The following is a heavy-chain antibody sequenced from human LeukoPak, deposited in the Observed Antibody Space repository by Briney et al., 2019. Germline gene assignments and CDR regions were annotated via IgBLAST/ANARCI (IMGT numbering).Heavy chain of an antibody. J-gene: IGHJ4*02. V-gene: IGHV4-30-4*01. D-gene: IGHD5-18*01. CDR3: ASSVDTAMVTPFDY. CDR2: IYYSGST. Sequence: SETLSLTCTVSGGSISSGDYYWGWIRQPPGKGLEWIGYIYYSGSTYYNPSLKSRVTISVDTSKNQFSLKLSSVTAADTAVYYCASSVDTAMVTPFDYWGQGTLVTVSS. CDR1: GGSISSGDYY.